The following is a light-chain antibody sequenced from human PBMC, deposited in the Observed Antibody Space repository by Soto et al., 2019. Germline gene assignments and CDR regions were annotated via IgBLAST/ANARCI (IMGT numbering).Light chain of an antibody. Sequence: SYELTQPLSVSVALGQTARITCGGNNIGNKNVHWYQQKPGQAPVVVIYRDNNRPSGTPERLSGSNSGNTATLTISRAQAGDEADYYCQVWDSSTVVFGGGTKLTVL. J-gene: IGLJ2*01. CDR2: RDN. CDR1: NIGNKN. V-gene: IGLV3-9*01. CDR3: QVWDSSTVV.